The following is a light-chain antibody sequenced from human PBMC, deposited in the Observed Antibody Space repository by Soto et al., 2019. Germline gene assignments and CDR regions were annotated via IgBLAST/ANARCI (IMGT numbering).Light chain of an antibody. CDR3: QKFNTAPLT. V-gene: IGKV1-27*01. Sequence: DIQMTQSPSSLSASVGDRVTITCRASQDISVYFAWYQQKPGKVPKLLIYSASTLQSDVPSRFSGSGSGTDFTLTISSLQPEDVATYFYQKFNTAPLTFGQETRLEIK. CDR2: SAS. CDR1: QDISVY. J-gene: IGKJ5*01.